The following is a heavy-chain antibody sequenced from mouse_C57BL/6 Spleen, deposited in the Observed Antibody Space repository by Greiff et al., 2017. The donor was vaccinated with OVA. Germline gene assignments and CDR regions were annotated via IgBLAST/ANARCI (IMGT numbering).Heavy chain of an antibody. CDR3: ARGEITTGYYAMDY. Sequence: DVMLVESGGDLVKPGGSLKLSCAASGFTFSSYGMSWVRQTPDKRLEWVATISSGGSYTYYPDSVKGRFTISRDNAKNTLYLQMSSLKSEDTAMYYCARGEITTGYYAMDYWGQGTSVTVSS. CDR2: ISSGGSYT. CDR1: GFTFSSYG. J-gene: IGHJ4*01. D-gene: IGHD1-1*01. V-gene: IGHV5-6*02.